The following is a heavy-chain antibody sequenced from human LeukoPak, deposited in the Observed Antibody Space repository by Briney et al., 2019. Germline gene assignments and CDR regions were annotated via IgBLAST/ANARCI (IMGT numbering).Heavy chain of an antibody. J-gene: IGHJ6*02. Sequence: PGRSLRLSCAASGFTFSSYAMHWVRQAPGKGLEWVAVISYDGSNKYYADSVKGRFTISRDNSKNTLYLQMNSLRAEDTAVYYCAAHSGSSYYYYYGMDVWGQGTTVTVSS. CDR3: AAHSGSSYYYYYGMDV. D-gene: IGHD3-22*01. CDR2: ISYDGSNK. V-gene: IGHV3-30-3*01. CDR1: GFTFSSYA.